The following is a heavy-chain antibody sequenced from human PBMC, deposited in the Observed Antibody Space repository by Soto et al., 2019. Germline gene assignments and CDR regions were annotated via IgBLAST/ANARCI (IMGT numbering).Heavy chain of an antibody. CDR2: ISSSGSTI. Sequence: PGGSLRLSCAASGFTFSSYEMNWVRQAPGKGLEWVSYISSSGSTIYYADSVKGRFTISRDNAKNSLYLQMNSLRAEDTAVYYCARDWVVVTANLNYYYGMDVWGQGTTVTVSS. D-gene: IGHD2-21*02. V-gene: IGHV3-48*03. CDR1: GFTFSSYE. J-gene: IGHJ6*02. CDR3: ARDWVVVTANLNYYYGMDV.